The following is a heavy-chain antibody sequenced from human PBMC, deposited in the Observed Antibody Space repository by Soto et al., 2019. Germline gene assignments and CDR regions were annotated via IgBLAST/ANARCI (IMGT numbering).Heavy chain of an antibody. V-gene: IGHV4-34*01. Sequence: PSETLSLTCAVYGGSFSGYYWSWIRQPPGKGLEWIGEINHSGSTNYNPSLKSRVTISVDTSKNQFSLKLSSVTAADTAVYYCARGYVLRYSYGSKLDYWGQGTLVTVS. CDR1: GGSFSGYY. D-gene: IGHD3-9*01. CDR3: ARGYVLRYSYGSKLDY. J-gene: IGHJ4*02. CDR2: INHSGST.